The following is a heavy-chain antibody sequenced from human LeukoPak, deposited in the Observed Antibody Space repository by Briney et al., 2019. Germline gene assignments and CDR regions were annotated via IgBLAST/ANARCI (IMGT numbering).Heavy chain of an antibody. J-gene: IGHJ4*02. CDR3: AKGSGIAVAGIGGSYFDY. Sequence: GGSLRLSCAASGFTFSSYAMSWVRQAPGKGLEWVSAVSGSGGSTYYADSVKGRFTISRDNSKNTLYLQMNSLRAGDTAVYYCAKGSGIAVAGIGGSYFDYWGQGTLVTVSS. CDR2: VSGSGGST. V-gene: IGHV3-23*01. D-gene: IGHD6-19*01. CDR1: GFTFSSYA.